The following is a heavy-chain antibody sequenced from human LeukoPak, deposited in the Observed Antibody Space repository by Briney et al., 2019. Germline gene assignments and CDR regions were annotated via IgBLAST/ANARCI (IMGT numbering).Heavy chain of an antibody. V-gene: IGHV1-69*13. CDR2: IIPIFGTA. CDR3: ARGRIAARPDDNWFDP. Sequence: ASVKVSCKASGSTFSRFAMSWVRRAPRQGLEWMGGIIPIFGTANYAQRFQGRVTITADESTGTAYMELSSLRSEDTAVYYCARGRIAARPDDNWFDPWGQGTLVTVSS. J-gene: IGHJ5*02. CDR1: GSTFSRFA. D-gene: IGHD6-13*01.